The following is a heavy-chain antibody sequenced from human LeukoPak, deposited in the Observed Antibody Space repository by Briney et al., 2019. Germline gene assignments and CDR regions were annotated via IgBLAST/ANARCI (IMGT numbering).Heavy chain of an antibody. J-gene: IGHJ4*02. D-gene: IGHD2-2*01. CDR3: ARARFDCRTFSCYLFDS. CDR1: GYSFISYD. V-gene: IGHV1-8*01. CDR2: MNPNSGTT. Sequence: ASVRVSCKASGYSFISYDTNWVRQATGQGLEWMGWMNPNSGTTGYAQTFQGRVTISRNISISTAYMELSSLRSEDTAVYYCARARFDCRTFSCYLFDSWGQGTPVTSPQ.